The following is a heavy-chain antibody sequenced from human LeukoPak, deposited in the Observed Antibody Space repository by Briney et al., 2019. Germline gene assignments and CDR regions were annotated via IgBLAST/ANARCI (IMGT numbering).Heavy chain of an antibody. CDR2: IIPIFGTA. D-gene: IGHD1-1*01. Sequence: GASVKVSCEASGGTFSSYAISWVRQAPGQGLEWMGGIIPIFGTANYAQKFQGRVTITADESTSTAYMELSSLRSEDTAVYYCARGGIVQLETEYYFDYWGQGTLVTVSS. CDR3: ARGGIVQLETEYYFDY. CDR1: GGTFSSYA. V-gene: IGHV1-69*13. J-gene: IGHJ4*02.